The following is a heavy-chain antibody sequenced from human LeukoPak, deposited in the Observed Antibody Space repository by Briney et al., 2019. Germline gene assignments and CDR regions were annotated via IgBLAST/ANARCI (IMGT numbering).Heavy chain of an antibody. CDR3: ARAMYSSSWYGWFDP. CDR2: INPNSGGT. V-gene: IGHV1-2*06. D-gene: IGHD6-13*01. Sequence: ASVKVSCKASGYTFTGYYMHWVRQAPGQGLEWMGRINPNSGGTNYAQKFQGRVTMTRDTSISTAYMELSRLRSDDTAVYYCARAMYSSSWYGWFDPWGQGTLVTVSS. J-gene: IGHJ5*02. CDR1: GYTFTGYY.